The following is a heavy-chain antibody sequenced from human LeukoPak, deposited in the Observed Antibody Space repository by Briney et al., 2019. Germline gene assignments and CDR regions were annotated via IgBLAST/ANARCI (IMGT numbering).Heavy chain of an antibody. D-gene: IGHD3-3*01. Sequence: ASVKVSCKASGYTFTGYYMHWVRQAPGQGLEWMGWINPNSGGTNYAQKFQGRVTMTRDTSISTAYMELSRLRSDDTAVYYCARDRVLEWLLRSYYYYGMDVWGQGATVTVSS. CDR1: GYTFTGYY. J-gene: IGHJ6*02. V-gene: IGHV1-2*02. CDR3: ARDRVLEWLLRSYYYYGMDV. CDR2: INPNSGGT.